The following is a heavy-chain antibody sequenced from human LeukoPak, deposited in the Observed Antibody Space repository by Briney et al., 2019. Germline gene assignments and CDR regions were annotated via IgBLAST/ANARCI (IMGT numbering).Heavy chain of an antibody. CDR2: IYYSGST. CDR3: ARHCSGGSCYQGGNWFDP. J-gene: IGHJ5*02. D-gene: IGHD2-15*01. Sequence: TSETLSLTCTVSGGSISSSSYYWGWIRQPPGKGLEWMGSIYYSGSTYYNPSLKRRVTISVDTSKNQFSLKLSSVTAADTPVYYCARHCSGGSCYQGGNWFDPWGQGTLVTVSS. V-gene: IGHV4-39*01. CDR1: GGSISSSSYY.